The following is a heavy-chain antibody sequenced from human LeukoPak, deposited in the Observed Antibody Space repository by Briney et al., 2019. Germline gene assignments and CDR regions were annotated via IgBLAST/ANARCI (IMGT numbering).Heavy chain of an antibody. D-gene: IGHD2-8*01. Sequence: SETLSLTCTVSGGSISSSSYYWGWIRQPPGKGLEWIGSIHYSGSTYNNPSLKSRVTISVDTSKNQISLKLSSVTAADTAVYYRARDGNGAFTYVDYWGQGTLVTVSS. CDR2: IHYSGST. V-gene: IGHV4-39*07. J-gene: IGHJ4*02. CDR3: ARDGNGAFTYVDY. CDR1: GGSISSSSYY.